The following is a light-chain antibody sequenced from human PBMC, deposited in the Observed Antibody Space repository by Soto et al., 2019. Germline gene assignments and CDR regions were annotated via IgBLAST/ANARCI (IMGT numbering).Light chain of an antibody. J-gene: IGKJ4*01. CDR1: QDISSY. CDR3: QQFNIWPHMLS. CDR2: AAS. V-gene: IGKV1-9*01. Sequence: SQLTQSPSSLSASVGDRVTITCRASQDISSYLAWYQQEPGKAPKLLIYAASTLQSGVPSRFSGSGSGTDFTLTISSLQSEDFAVYYCQQFNIWPHMLSFGGGTKLEMK.